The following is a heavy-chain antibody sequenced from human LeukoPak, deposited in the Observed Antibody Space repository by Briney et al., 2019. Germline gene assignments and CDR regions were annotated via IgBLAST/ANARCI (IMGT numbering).Heavy chain of an antibody. Sequence: SQTLSLTCTVSGGSISSGDYYWSWIRQPPGKGLAWIGYIYYSGSTYYNPSLKSRVTISVDTSKNQFSLKLSSVTAADTAVYYCARGRRAAGPAYNWFDPWGQGTLVTVSS. CDR2: IYYSGST. CDR1: GGSISSGDYY. J-gene: IGHJ5*02. V-gene: IGHV4-30-4*01. D-gene: IGHD6-13*01. CDR3: ARGRRAAGPAYNWFDP.